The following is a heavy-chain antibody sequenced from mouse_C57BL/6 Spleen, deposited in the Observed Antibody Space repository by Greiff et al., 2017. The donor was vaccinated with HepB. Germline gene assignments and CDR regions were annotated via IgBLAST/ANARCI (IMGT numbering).Heavy chain of an antibody. V-gene: IGHV1-26*01. CDR3: ARPLYYGNYVYYAMDY. CDR1: GYTFTDYY. CDR2: INPNNGGT. D-gene: IGHD2-1*01. J-gene: IGHJ4*01. Sequence: VQLQQSGPELVKPGASVKISCKASGYTFTDYYMNWVKQSHGKSLEWIGDINPNNGGTSYNQKFKGKATLTVDKSSSTAYMELRSLTSEDSAVYYCARPLYYGNYVYYAMDYWGQGTSVTVSS.